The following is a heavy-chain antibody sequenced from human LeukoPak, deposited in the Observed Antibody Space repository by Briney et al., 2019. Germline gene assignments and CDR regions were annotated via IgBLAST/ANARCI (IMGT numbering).Heavy chain of an antibody. V-gene: IGHV1-18*01. CDR1: GYTFTSYG. Sequence: ASVKVSCKASGYTFTSYGISWVRQAPGQGLEWMGWISAYNGNTNYAQKLQGRVTMTTDTSTSTAYMELRSLRSDDTAVYYCARAEYYYDSSGYPRGGAFDIWGQGQWSPSLQ. CDR2: ISAYNGNT. J-gene: IGHJ3*02. CDR3: ARAEYYYDSSGYPRGGAFDI. D-gene: IGHD3-22*01.